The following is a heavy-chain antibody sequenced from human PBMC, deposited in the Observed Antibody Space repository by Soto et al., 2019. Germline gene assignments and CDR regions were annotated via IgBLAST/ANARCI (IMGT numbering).Heavy chain of an antibody. D-gene: IGHD3-10*01. V-gene: IGHV3-21*01. CDR1: GFTFSSYS. CDR3: ARAPPFKGYGSGGGVY. Sequence: GGSLRLSCAASGFTFSSYSMNWVRQAPGKGLEWVSSISSSSSYIYYADSVKGRFTISRDNAKNSLYLQMNSLRAEDTAVYYCARAPPFKGYGSGGGVYWGQGTLVTVSS. J-gene: IGHJ4*02. CDR2: ISSSSSYI.